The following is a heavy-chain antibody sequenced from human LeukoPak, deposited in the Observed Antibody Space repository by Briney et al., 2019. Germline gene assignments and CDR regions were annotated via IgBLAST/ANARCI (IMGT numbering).Heavy chain of an antibody. CDR2: ISYDGSNK. J-gene: IGHJ5*02. CDR1: GFTFSSYA. D-gene: IGHD6-13*01. V-gene: IGHV3-30*01. Sequence: GGSLRLSCAASGFTFSSYAMHWVRQAPGKGLEWVAVISYDGSNKYYADSVKSRFTISRDNSKNTLYLQMNSLRAEDTAVYYCGRMSSIAAAGTGYNWFDPWGQGTLVTVSS. CDR3: GRMSSIAAAGTGYNWFDP.